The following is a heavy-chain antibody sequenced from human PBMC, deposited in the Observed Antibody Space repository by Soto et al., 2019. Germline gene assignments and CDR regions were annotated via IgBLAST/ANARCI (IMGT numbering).Heavy chain of an antibody. Sequence: ASVKVSCKASGYTFTGYYVHWVRQAPGQGLEWMGWINPNSGDTYLAQRFQGRVTMNRDASIGTAYMELRGLTSDDTAEYYCAKGGAIVAAGTRVYLYNAMDVWRQGTTVTVSS. J-gene: IGHJ6*02. CDR3: AKGGAIVAAGTRVYLYNAMDV. CDR2: INPNSGDT. CDR1: GYTFTGYY. V-gene: IGHV1-2*02. D-gene: IGHD1-26*01.